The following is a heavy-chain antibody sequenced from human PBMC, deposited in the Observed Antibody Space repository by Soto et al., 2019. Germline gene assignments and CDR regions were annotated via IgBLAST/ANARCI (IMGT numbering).Heavy chain of an antibody. CDR2: IITLVGTS. CDR3: ARAVGYGDFSAALLD. D-gene: IGHD6-13*01. V-gene: IGHV1-69*01. CDR1: GGTFSSHS. J-gene: IGHJ4*02. Sequence: VQLMQSGAEVKKPGSSVKVSCKASGGTFSSHSINWVRQAPGQGLEWMGGIITLVGTSNYAQNFQGRVTITADQSTSTAYMEMNSMTSDDTAVDVCARAVGYGDFSAALLDWGQGTLVTVSS.